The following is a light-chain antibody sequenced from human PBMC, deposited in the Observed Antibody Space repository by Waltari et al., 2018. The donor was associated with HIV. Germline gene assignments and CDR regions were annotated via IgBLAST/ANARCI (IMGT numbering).Light chain of an antibody. CDR3: QSYDSRLRGVI. Sequence: QSVLTQPPSVSGAPGQRITITCSGSSSNVGAGFDVHWYMQLPGTAPKLIIYHSNIRPSGVSDRVSASKSGTSASLAITGLRSDDEGDYYCQSYDSRLRGVIFGGGTKLTVL. J-gene: IGLJ2*01. V-gene: IGLV1-40*01. CDR2: HSN. CDR1: SSNVGAGFD.